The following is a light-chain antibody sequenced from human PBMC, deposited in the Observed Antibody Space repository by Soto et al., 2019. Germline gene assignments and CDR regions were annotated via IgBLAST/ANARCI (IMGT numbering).Light chain of an antibody. V-gene: IGKV1-33*01. J-gene: IGKJ4*01. CDR2: DAS. Sequence: DLQVTQSPSSVSAPVGDRVTITCQASQDIRNYLNWYQQKPGKAPKLLIYDASNLETGVPSRFSGSGSETEFTLTISSLQPEDIATYYCQHYATFGGGTKV. CDR1: QDIRNY. CDR3: QHYAT.